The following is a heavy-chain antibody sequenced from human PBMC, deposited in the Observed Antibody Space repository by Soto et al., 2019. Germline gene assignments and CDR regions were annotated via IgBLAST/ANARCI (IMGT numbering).Heavy chain of an antibody. Sequence: QVQLVQSGAEVKKPGASVKVSCKASGYTFTSYGISWVRQAPGQGLEWMGWISAYNGNTNYAQKLQGRVTMTTDTSTSTAYMELRSLRSDDTAVYYCARDTLPTYYYDSSGYGGGIFDYWGQGTLVTVSS. V-gene: IGHV1-18*01. CDR1: GYTFTSYG. J-gene: IGHJ4*02. CDR2: ISAYNGNT. CDR3: ARDTLPTYYYDSSGYGGGIFDY. D-gene: IGHD3-22*01.